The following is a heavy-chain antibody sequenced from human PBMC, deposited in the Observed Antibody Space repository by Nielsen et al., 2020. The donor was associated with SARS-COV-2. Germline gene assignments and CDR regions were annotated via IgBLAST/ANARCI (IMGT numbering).Heavy chain of an antibody. D-gene: IGHD4-17*01. Sequence: ASVKVSCKASGYTFTSYGISWVRQAPGQGLEWMGWINTNTGNPTYAQGFTGRFVFSLDTSVSTAYLQISSLKAEDTAVYYCARDGGWAVTTFDYWGQGTLVTVSS. CDR1: GYTFTSYG. V-gene: IGHV7-4-1*02. CDR2: INTNTGNP. CDR3: ARDGGWAVTTFDY. J-gene: IGHJ4*02.